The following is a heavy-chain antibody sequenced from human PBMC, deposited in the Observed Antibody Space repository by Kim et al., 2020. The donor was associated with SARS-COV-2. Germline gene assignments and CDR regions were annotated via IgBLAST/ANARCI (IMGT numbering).Heavy chain of an antibody. J-gene: IGHJ5*02. CDR1: GGSISSGGYS. CDR3: ARGKVRGVRPDWFDP. D-gene: IGHD3-10*01. Sequence: SETLSLTCAVSGGSISSGGYSWSWIRQPPGKGLEWIGYIYYSGSTYYNPSLKSRVTISVDRSKNQFSLKLSSVTAADTAVYYCARGKVRGVRPDWFDPWG. CDR2: IYYSGST. V-gene: IGHV4-30-2*01.